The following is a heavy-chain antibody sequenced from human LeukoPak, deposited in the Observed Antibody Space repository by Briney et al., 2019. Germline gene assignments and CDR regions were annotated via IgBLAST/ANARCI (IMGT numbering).Heavy chain of an antibody. J-gene: IGHJ6*03. CDR1: GGSISSSYW. CDR3: ARVIMSSLYYYYMDV. D-gene: IGHD3-3*01. V-gene: IGHV4-4*02. Sequence: SETLSLTCAVSGGSISSSYWWSWIRQPPGKGLEWIGEIYHSGSTNYNLSLKSRVTISVDKSKNQFSLKLNSVTAADTAVYYCARVIMSSLYYYYMDVWGKGTTVTVSS. CDR2: IYHSGST.